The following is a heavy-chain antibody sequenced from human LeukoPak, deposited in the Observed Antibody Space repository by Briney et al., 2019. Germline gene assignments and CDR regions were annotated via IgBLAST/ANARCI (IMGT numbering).Heavy chain of an antibody. V-gene: IGHV4-34*01. Sequence: SETLSLTCAVYGGSFSGYYWSGIRQPPGKGLDWIGEINHSGSTNYNPSLKSRVTISVDTSKNQFSLKLSSVTAADTAVYYCARVRRYYGSGSYYTAHFDYWGQGTLVTVSS. CDR1: GGSFSGYY. D-gene: IGHD3-10*01. CDR2: INHSGST. J-gene: IGHJ4*02. CDR3: ARVRRYYGSGSYYTAHFDY.